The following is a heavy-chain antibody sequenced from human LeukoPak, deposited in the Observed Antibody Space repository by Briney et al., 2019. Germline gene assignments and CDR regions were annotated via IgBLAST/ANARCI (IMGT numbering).Heavy chain of an antibody. CDR1: GFTFSSYG. V-gene: IGHV3-30*02. Sequence: PGGALRLSCAASGFTFSSYGMHWVRQAPGKGLEGVAFIRYDGSNKYYADSVKGRFTISRDNSKNTLYLQMNSLRAEDTAVYYCARVRGWQLARYYYMDVWGKGTTVTVSS. CDR3: ARVRGWQLARYYYMDV. CDR2: IRYDGSNK. J-gene: IGHJ6*03. D-gene: IGHD6-6*01.